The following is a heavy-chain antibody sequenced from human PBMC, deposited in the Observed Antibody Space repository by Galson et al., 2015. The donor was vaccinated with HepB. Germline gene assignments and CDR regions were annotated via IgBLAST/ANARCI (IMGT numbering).Heavy chain of an antibody. V-gene: IGHV3-30*03. CDR2: ISYDGSNK. D-gene: IGHD1-26*01. CDR1: GFTFSSYG. CDR3: ASIHSGSYYGVDY. J-gene: IGHJ4*02. Sequence: SLRLSCAASGFTFSSYGMHWVRQAPGKGLEWVAVISYDGSNKYYADSVKGRFTISRDNSKNSLYLQMNSLRAEDTAVYYCASIHSGSYYGVDYWGQGTLVTVSS.